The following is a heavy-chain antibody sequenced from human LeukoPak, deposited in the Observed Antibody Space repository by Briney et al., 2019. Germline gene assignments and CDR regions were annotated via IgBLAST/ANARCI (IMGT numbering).Heavy chain of an antibody. V-gene: IGHV4-61*05. CDR3: ARHLGGGRSLLWFGELSSPHSDY. Sequence: SETLSLTCTVSGGSISSSSYYWSWIRQPPGKGLEWIGYIYYSGSTNYNPSLKSRVTISVDTSKNQFSLKLSSVTAADTAVYYCARHLGGGRSLLWFGELSSPHSDYWGQGTLVTVSS. CDR1: GGSISSSSYY. D-gene: IGHD3-10*01. CDR2: IYYSGST. J-gene: IGHJ4*02.